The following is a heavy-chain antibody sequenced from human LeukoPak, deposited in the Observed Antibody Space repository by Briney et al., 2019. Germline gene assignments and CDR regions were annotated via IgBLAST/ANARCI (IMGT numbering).Heavy chain of an antibody. CDR2: IYYSGST. Sequence: PSETLSLTCTVSGGSISSYYWSWIRQPPGKGLAGIGYIYYSGSTNHNPSLKSRVTISVDTSKNQFSLKLSSVTAADTVVYYCARAGITMIVAPYGMDVWGQGTTVTVSS. CDR1: GGSISSYY. D-gene: IGHD3-22*01. CDR3: ARAGITMIVAPYGMDV. V-gene: IGHV4-59*08. J-gene: IGHJ6*02.